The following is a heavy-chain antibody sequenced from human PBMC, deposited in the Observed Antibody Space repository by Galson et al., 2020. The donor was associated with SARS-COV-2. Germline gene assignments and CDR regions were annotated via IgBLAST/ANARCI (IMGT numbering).Heavy chain of an antibody. V-gene: IGHV3-23*01. CDR3: AKGDGGIVDSSGWRAGAFDI. D-gene: IGHD6-19*01. CDR1: GFTFSSYA. CDR2: ISGSGGST. J-gene: IGHJ3*02. Sequence: GDSLKISCAASGFTFSSYAMSWVRQAPGKGLEWVSAISGSGGSTYYADSVKGRFTISRDNSKNTLYLQMNSLRAEDTAVYYCAKGDGGIVDSSGWRAGAFDIWGQGTMVTVSS.